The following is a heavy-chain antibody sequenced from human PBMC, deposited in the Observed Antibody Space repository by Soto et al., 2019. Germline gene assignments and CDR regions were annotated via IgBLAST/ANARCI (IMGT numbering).Heavy chain of an antibody. V-gene: IGHV4-59*13. Sequence: PETLSLTDTVSDGPIRNYYCRWSCQTPGKGLEYIGFIYNSGTTNYHPSLKSRVTISIDTSKSQFYLKLTSVTAADTAIYYCATRFYSSGVLFDYWGPGTQVTVS. J-gene: IGHJ4*02. CDR3: ATRFYSSGVLFDY. D-gene: IGHD3-10*01. CDR1: DGPIRNYY. CDR2: IYNSGTT.